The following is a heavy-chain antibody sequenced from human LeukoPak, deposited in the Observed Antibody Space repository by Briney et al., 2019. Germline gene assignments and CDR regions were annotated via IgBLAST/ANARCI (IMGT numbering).Heavy chain of an antibody. CDR1: RHLFSNYW. Sequence: GGSLRLFCAASRHLFSNYWTHWPRQAPGEGLVWVAHINSDGRSTSYADSVKGRFTISRDNAKNTLYVQMNRLRSEDTAVYYCARDMYSSGWSYYLDHWGQGTLVTVSS. D-gene: IGHD6-19*01. CDR2: INSDGRST. CDR3: ARDMYSSGWSYYLDH. J-gene: IGHJ4*02. V-gene: IGHV3-74*01.